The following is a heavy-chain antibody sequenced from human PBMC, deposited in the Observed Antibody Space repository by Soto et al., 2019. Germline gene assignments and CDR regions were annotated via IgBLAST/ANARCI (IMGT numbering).Heavy chain of an antibody. Sequence: PGESLKISCNGSGYSFTSYWISWVRQMPGKGLEWLGRIDPSDSYTNYSPSFQGHVTMSADKSINTAYLQWSSLKASDSAMYYCARHKAFYYDNSGAWGQGSLVTVSS. V-gene: IGHV5-10-1*01. CDR2: IDPSDSYT. D-gene: IGHD3-22*01. CDR3: ARHKAFYYDNSGA. CDR1: GYSFTSYW. J-gene: IGHJ5*02.